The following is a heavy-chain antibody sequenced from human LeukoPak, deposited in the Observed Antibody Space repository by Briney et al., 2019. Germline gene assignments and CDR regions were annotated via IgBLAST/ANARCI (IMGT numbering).Heavy chain of an antibody. Sequence: GSVKDSCLASLYTFIGYYMHGVRQPPGQGREWMGCINHNSGGTNYAQNFQGRVTMTRDTSISTAYMELSRLRSDDTAVYYCARLYCSSTSCYVDPWGQGTLVTVSS. CDR2: INHNSGGT. J-gene: IGHJ5*02. CDR1: LYTFIGYY. V-gene: IGHV1-2*02. D-gene: IGHD2-2*01. CDR3: ARLYCSSTSCYVDP.